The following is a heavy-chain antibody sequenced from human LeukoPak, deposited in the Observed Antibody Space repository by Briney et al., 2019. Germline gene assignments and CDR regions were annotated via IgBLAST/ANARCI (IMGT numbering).Heavy chain of an antibody. V-gene: IGHV4-59*11. CDR1: GGSISSHY. Sequence: SETLSLTCTVSGGSISSHYWSWIRQPPGKGLEWIGYTHYSGSTNYNPSLKSRVTISVDTSKNQFSLKLSSVTAADTAVYYCARERAAYYYMDVWGKGTTVTVSS. CDR2: THYSGST. D-gene: IGHD6-25*01. CDR3: ARERAAYYYMDV. J-gene: IGHJ6*03.